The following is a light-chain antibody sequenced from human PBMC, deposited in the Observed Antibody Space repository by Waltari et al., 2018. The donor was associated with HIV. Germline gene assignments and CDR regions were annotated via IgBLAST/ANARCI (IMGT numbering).Light chain of an antibody. CDR3: QQSYTAPYI. CDR1: QIISRY. Sequence: DIQMTQSPSSLSASVGDSVTIACRASQIISRYLNWYQQKPGKAPNLLIYYTSNLQSGVPPRFSGSGSGTEFIFTISSLQPEDFATYDCQQSYTAPYIFGQGTKLEIK. CDR2: YTS. J-gene: IGKJ2*01. V-gene: IGKV1-39*01.